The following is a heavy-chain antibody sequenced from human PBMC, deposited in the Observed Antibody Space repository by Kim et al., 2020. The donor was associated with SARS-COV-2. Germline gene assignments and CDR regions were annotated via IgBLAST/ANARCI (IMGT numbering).Heavy chain of an antibody. D-gene: IGHD6-6*01. CDR2: INPNSGGT. CDR1: GYTFTGYY. J-gene: IGHJ6*02. CDR3: ASYSSSYYYYGMDV. Sequence: ASVKVSCKASGYTFTGYYMHWVRQAPGQGLEWMGWINPNSGGTNYAQKFQGRVTMTRDTSISTAYMELSRLRSDDTAVYYCASYSSSYYYYGMDVWGQGTTVTVSS. V-gene: IGHV1-2*02.